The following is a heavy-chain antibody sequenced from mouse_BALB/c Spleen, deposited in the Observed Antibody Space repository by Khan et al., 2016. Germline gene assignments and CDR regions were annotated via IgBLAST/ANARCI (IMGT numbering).Heavy chain of an antibody. V-gene: IGHV1-80*01. CDR3: ALYYMASMDY. D-gene: IGHD2-1*01. CDR2: IYPGDGDT. J-gene: IGHJ4*01. CDR1: GYAFSSYW. Sequence: QVQLQQSGAELVRPGSSVKISCKASGYAFSSYWMNWVKQRPGQGLEWIGQIYPGDGDTNYNGKFKGKATLTADKPSSTAYMQLSSLTSEDSAVYFCALYYMASMDYWSQGTSVTVSS.